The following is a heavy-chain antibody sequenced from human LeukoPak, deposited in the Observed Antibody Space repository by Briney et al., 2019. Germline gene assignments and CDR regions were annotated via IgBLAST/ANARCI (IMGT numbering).Heavy chain of an antibody. Sequence: PGGSLRLSCAASGFTFDDYAMHWVRQAPGKGLEWVSGISWNSGSIGYADSVKGRFTISRDNAKNSLYLQMNRLRAEDTALYYCAKATRAAAAGGYFDYWGQGTLVTVSS. CDR1: GFTFDDYA. J-gene: IGHJ4*02. V-gene: IGHV3-9*01. CDR2: ISWNSGSI. D-gene: IGHD6-13*01. CDR3: AKATRAAAAGGYFDY.